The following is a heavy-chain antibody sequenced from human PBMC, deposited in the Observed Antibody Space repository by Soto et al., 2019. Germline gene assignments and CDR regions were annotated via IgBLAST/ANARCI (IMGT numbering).Heavy chain of an antibody. V-gene: IGHV4-34*01. CDR2: INHSGST. Sequence: QVQLQQWGAGLLKPSETLSLTCAVYGGSFSGYYWSWIRQPPGKGLDWIGEINHSGSTNYNPSLKSRVTISVDTSKNQFSLKLSSVTAADTAVYYCARALVVAATPSGWFDPWGQGTLVTVSS. D-gene: IGHD2-15*01. CDR1: GGSFSGYY. J-gene: IGHJ5*02. CDR3: ARALVVAATPSGWFDP.